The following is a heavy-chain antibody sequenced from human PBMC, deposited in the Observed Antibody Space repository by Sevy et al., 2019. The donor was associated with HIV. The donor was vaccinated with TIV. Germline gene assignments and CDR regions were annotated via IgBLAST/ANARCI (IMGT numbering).Heavy chain of an antibody. J-gene: IGHJ4*02. D-gene: IGHD3-9*01. CDR3: VRTAGLTGSYEY. CDR1: GFTFTNFP. CDR2: ISFNGNNE. Sequence: GGSLRLSCAASGFTFTNFPMHWVRQAPGRGLEWVAIISFNGNNEFYADSVKGRFTISSDNSKSTLYLQMNSLRREVTAVYYCVRTAGLTGSYEYWGQGTQVTVSS. V-gene: IGHV3-30-3*01.